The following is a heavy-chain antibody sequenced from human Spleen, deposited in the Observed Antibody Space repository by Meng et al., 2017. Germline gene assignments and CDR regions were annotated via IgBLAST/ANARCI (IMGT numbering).Heavy chain of an antibody. CDR1: GGSISTYD. V-gene: IGHV4-59*01. D-gene: IGHD7-27*01. J-gene: IGHJ2*01. CDR2: ISYTGST. CDR3: ARARLTGDLYFDL. Sequence: QVQRKEPGPELVKPPEPLSPTRTVTGGSISTYDWSWIRQPPGKGLDWIAYISYTGSTNYNPSLKSRVTISVDTSKNQFSLQLSSVTAADTAVYYCARARLTGDLYFDLWGRAPCLVTVSS.